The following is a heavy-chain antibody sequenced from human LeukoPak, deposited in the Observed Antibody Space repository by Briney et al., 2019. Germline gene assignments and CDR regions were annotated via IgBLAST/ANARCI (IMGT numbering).Heavy chain of an antibody. CDR3: AKGGYYDSSGYGAGYYFDY. Sequence: GGSLRLSCAASGFTSSSYAMSWVRQAPGKGLEWVSAISGSGGRTYYADSVKGRFTISRDNSKSTVYLQMNSLRAEDTAVYYCAKGGYYDSSGYGAGYYFDYWGQGTLVTVSS. J-gene: IGHJ4*02. CDR2: ISGSGGRT. D-gene: IGHD3-22*01. V-gene: IGHV3-23*01. CDR1: GFTSSSYA.